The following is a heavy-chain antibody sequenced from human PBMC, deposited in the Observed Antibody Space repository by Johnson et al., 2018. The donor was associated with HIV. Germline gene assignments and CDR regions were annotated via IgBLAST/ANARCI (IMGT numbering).Heavy chain of an antibody. CDR2: ISGSGGST. CDR3: VRDRGTVVIWSDAFDM. V-gene: IGHV3-23*04. CDR1: GFNFSNYA. J-gene: IGHJ3*02. D-gene: IGHD3-10*01. Sequence: VQLVESGGGLVQPGGSLRLSCAASGFNFSNYAMTWVRQAPGKGLEWVSSISGSGGSTYFADSVKGRFPISSDKSKNTLYLQMNSLRAEDTAVYFCVRDRGTVVIWSDAFDMWGQGTLVTVSS.